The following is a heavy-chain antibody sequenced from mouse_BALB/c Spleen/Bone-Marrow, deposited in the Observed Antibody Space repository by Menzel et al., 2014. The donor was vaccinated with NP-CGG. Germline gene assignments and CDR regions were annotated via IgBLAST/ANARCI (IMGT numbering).Heavy chain of an antibody. CDR3: AMYYCDISLFAY. J-gene: IGHJ3*01. Sequence: EVQRVESGAELVKPGASVKLSCTASGFNIKDTYMHWVKQRPEQGLEWIGRIDPANGNTKYDPKFQGKATITADTSSNQAYQQIRSLTSEDTAVYYCAMYYCDISLFAYWGQRTLVTVSA. D-gene: IGHD1-1*01. V-gene: IGHV14-3*02. CDR2: IDPANGNT. CDR1: GFNIKDTY.